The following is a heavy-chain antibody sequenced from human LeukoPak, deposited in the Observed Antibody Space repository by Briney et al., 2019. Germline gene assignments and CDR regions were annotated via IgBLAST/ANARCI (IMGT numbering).Heavy chain of an antibody. Sequence: SETLSLPCTVSGESLGTFYWSWIRQPAGQGLEYIGRIHTTAYTNYKPSLKSRVTMSVDSSKNQFSLTLRSVTDTYTAIYYCARAQIGLYLDSWGQGTLVTVSS. V-gene: IGHV4-4*07. CDR2: IHTTAYT. CDR3: ARAQIGLYLDS. J-gene: IGHJ4*02. D-gene: IGHD2-21*01. CDR1: GESLGTFY.